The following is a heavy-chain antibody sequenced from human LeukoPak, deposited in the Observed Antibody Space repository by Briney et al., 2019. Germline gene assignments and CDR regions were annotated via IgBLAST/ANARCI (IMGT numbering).Heavy chain of an antibody. D-gene: IGHD5-12*01. Sequence: SETLSLTCTVSGGSISSYYWSWIRQPPGKGLEWIGEINHSGSTNYNPSLKSRVTISVDTSKNQFSLKLSSVTAADTAVYYCARGYSGYAVGYWGQGTLVTVSS. CDR2: INHSGST. CDR1: GGSISSYY. J-gene: IGHJ4*02. V-gene: IGHV4-34*01. CDR3: ARGYSGYAVGY.